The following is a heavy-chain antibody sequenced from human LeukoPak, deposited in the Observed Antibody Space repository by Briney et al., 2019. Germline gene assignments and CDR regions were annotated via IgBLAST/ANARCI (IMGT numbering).Heavy chain of an antibody. J-gene: IGHJ6*02. D-gene: IGHD3-9*01. CDR1: GFTVSSNY. CDR3: AREAIFYLDV. CDR2: IYSGGST. Sequence: PGGSLRLSCAAFGFTVSSNYMSWVRQAPGKGLEWVSVIYSGGSTYYADSVKGRFTISRDNSKNTLYLQMNSLRAEDTAVYYCAREAIFYLDVWGQGTTVTVSS. V-gene: IGHV3-66*01.